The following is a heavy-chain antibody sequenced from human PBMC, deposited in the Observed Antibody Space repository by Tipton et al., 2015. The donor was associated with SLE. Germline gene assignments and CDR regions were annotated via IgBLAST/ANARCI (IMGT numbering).Heavy chain of an antibody. CDR3: ARSPGYFDY. V-gene: IGHV4-59*08. J-gene: IGHJ4*02. Sequence: TLSLTCTVSGGSISSYYWSWIRQPPGKGLEWIGYIYYSGSTNYNPSLKSRVTISVDTSKNQFSLKLSSVPAADTAVYYCARSPGYFDYWGQGTLVTVSS. CDR2: IYYSGST. CDR1: GGSISSYY.